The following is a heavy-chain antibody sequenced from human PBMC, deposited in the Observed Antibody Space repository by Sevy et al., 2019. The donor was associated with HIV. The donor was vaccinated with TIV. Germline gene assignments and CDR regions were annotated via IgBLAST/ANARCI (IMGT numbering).Heavy chain of an antibody. CDR1: GFTFDDYT. CDR2: IRSKAYGGTT. CDR3: TRVEGAPDWGMDV. J-gene: IGHJ6*02. V-gene: IGHV3-49*04. Sequence: GGSLRLSCRASGFTFDDYTMSWVRQAPGKGLEWVAFIRSKAYGGTTEYAASVKGRFTISRDESKSIAYLQMNSLKTEDTAVYYCTRVEGAPDWGMDVRGQGTTVTVSS. D-gene: IGHD1-26*01.